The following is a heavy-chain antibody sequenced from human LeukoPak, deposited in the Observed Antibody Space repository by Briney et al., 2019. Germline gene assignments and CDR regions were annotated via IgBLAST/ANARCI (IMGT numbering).Heavy chain of an antibody. CDR1: GFTFRDAW. Sequence: GGSLRLSCAGSGFTFRDAWMSWVRQAPGRGLQWVGQIKSNPAGGTTEYAAPVKGRFTISRDDSKNTLYLQMNSLITEDTAVYFCATEYYGSFNYWGQGTLVTASS. V-gene: IGHV3-15*01. D-gene: IGHD1-26*01. J-gene: IGHJ4*02. CDR3: ATEYYGSFNY. CDR2: IKSNPAGGTT.